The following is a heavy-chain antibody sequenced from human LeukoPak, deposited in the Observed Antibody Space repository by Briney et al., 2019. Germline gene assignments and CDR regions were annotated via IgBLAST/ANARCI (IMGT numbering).Heavy chain of an antibody. CDR2: IYDSGST. V-gene: IGHV4-59*01. J-gene: IGHJ3*02. Sequence: SETLSLTCTISGGSISIYYWSWIRQPPGKGLEWIGYIYDSGSTNYNPSLKSRVTISVDTSKNQFSLKLSSVTAADTAVYYCASLTTAEAFDIWGQGTMVTVSS. CDR3: ASLTTAEAFDI. D-gene: IGHD3-22*01. CDR1: GGSISIYY.